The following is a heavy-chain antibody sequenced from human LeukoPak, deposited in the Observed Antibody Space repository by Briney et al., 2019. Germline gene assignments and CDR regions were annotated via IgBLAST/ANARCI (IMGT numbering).Heavy chain of an antibody. CDR1: GSTFSSYW. CDR3: TVPTAMVDPY. V-gene: IGHV3-74*01. CDR2: INTDGSST. D-gene: IGHD5-18*01. J-gene: IGHJ4*02. Sequence: GGSLRLSCAASGSTFSSYWMHWVRQAPGKGLVWVSRINTDGSSTSYADSVKGRLTTSRDNAKNTLYLQMNSLRAEDTDVYYCTVPTAMVDPYWGQGTLVTVSS.